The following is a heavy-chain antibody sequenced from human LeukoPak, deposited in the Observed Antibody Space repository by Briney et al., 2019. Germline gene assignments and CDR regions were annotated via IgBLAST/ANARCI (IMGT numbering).Heavy chain of an antibody. CDR2: IHYSGST. CDR3: ARLAYCSSTSCYPNY. Sequence: SETLSLTCTVSGASISSGIYYWGWIRQPPGKGLEWIASIHYSGSTDYNPSLKSRVTISVDTSENQFSLKLRFVTAADTAVYYCARLAYCSSTSCYPNYWGQGALVTVSS. D-gene: IGHD2-2*01. V-gene: IGHV4-39*01. CDR1: GASISSGIYY. J-gene: IGHJ4*02.